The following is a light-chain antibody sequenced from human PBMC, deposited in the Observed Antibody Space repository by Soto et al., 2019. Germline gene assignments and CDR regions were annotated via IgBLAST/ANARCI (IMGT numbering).Light chain of an antibody. CDR2: EAS. V-gene: IGKV4-1*01. CDR1: QSVLYSSNNKNY. J-gene: IGKJ1*01. Sequence: DIVMTQSPDSLAVSLGERATINCKSSQSVLYSSNNKNYLAWYQQKPGQAPRLLIYEASTRATGIPDRFSGSGSGTDFTLTISRLEPEDFAVYYCQHYGGSPRTFGQGTKVDIK. CDR3: QHYGGSPRT.